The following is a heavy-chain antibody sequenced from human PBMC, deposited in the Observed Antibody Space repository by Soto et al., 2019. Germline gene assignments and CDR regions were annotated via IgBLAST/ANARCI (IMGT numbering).Heavy chain of an antibody. V-gene: IGHV1-69*02. CDR2: IIPILGIA. CDR1: GGTFSSYT. Sequence: QVQLVQSGAEVKKPGSSVKVSCKASGGTFSSYTISWVRQAPGQGLEWMGRIIPILGIANYAQKFQGRVTVPADKSTSTAYMELSSLRAGDTAVYYCARDGTTGTTRPYYYYGMDVWGQGTTVTVSS. CDR3: ARDGTTGTTRPYYYYGMDV. D-gene: IGHD1-1*01. J-gene: IGHJ6*02.